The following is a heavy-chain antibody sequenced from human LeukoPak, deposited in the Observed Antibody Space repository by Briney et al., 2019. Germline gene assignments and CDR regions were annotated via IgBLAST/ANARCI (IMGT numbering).Heavy chain of an antibody. D-gene: IGHD4-17*01. CDR2: ITSSGTTT. Sequence: PGGSLRLSCTVSGFTFSDYYMIWFRQAPGRGLEWISWITSSGTTTDYADSVKGRFTVSRDNAKNSLYLQMNSLRADDTAVYYCARDPDYGDPYWGQGTLVTVSS. CDR3: ARDPDYGDPY. J-gene: IGHJ4*02. V-gene: IGHV3-11*01. CDR1: GFTFSDYY.